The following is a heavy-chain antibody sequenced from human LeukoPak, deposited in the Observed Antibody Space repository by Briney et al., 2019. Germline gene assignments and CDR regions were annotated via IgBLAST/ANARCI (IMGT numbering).Heavy chain of an antibody. CDR2: IYYSGST. Sequence: SETLSLTCTVSGGSISSSSYCWGWIRQPPGKGLEWIGSIYYSGSTNYNPSLKSRVTMSVDTSKNQFSLKLSSVTAADTAVYYCASEIAVAGTPDYWGQGTLVTVSS. V-gene: IGHV4-39*07. CDR3: ASEIAVAGTPDY. CDR1: GGSISSSSYC. D-gene: IGHD6-19*01. J-gene: IGHJ4*02.